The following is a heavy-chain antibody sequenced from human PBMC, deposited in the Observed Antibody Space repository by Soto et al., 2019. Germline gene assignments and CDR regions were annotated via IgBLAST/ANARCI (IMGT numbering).Heavy chain of an antibody. CDR2: IRRKANSYTT. D-gene: IGHD6-19*01. CDR3: AMLGGWSGGSSGMDV. J-gene: IGHJ6*02. V-gene: IGHV3-72*01. CDR1: GLIFSDYH. Sequence: EVQLVESGGGLVQPGGSLRLSCAASGLIFSDYHMDWVRQAPGKGWEWFGRIRRKANSYTTEYAASVKGRFTISRDDSKNSLYLQMNSLKSEDTAVYYCAMLGGWSGGSSGMDVWGQGTTVTVSS.